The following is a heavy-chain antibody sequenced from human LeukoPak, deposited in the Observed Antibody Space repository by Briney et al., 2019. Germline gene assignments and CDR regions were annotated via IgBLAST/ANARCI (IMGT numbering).Heavy chain of an antibody. D-gene: IGHD2-15*01. CDR2: IYTSGTT. V-gene: IGHV4-4*07. CDR3: ARANRDGSDY. Sequence: SETLSLTCTVSGGSISSYYWSWIRQPAGKGLEWIGRIYTSGTTNYNPSLKSRITMSVDTSKNQFSLKMRSVTAADTAVYYCARANRDGSDYWGQGTLVTVSS. CDR1: GGSISSYY. J-gene: IGHJ4*02.